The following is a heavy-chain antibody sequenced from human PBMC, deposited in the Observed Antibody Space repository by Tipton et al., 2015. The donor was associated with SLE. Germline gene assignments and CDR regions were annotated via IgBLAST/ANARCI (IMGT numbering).Heavy chain of an antibody. D-gene: IGHD6-13*01. J-gene: IGHJ3*02. CDR3: ARALSSSWYKGAFDI. V-gene: IGHV4-38-2*02. CDR2: IYHSGST. Sequence: TLSLTCTVSGGSISSGYYWGWIRQPPGKGLEWIGSIYHSGSTYYNPSLKSRVTISVDTSKNQFSLKLSSVTAADTAVYYCARALSSSWYKGAFDIWGQGTMVTVSS. CDR1: GGSISSGYY.